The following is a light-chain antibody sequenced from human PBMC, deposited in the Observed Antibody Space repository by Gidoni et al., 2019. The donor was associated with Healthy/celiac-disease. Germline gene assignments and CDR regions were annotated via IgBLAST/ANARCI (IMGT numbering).Light chain of an antibody. CDR1: QRVSSY. Sequence: EIVLTQSPATLSLSPGERATLSCRASQRVSSYLAWYQQKPGQAPRLLIYDASNRATGIPARFSGSGSGKDFTLTISSLEPEDFAVYYCQQRSNWPPLITFGQGTRLEIK. J-gene: IGKJ5*01. CDR2: DAS. V-gene: IGKV3-11*01. CDR3: QQRSNWPPLIT.